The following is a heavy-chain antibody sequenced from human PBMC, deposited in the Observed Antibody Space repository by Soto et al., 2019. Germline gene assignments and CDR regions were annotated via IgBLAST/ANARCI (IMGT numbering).Heavy chain of an antibody. J-gene: IGHJ6*02. CDR1: GDSVSSNSAA. D-gene: IGHD3-10*01. Sequence: SQTLSLTCAISGDSVSSNSAAWNWIRQSPSRGLEWLGRTYYRSKWYNDYALSVKSRITINPDTSKNQFSLQLNSVTPEDTAVYYCARDRVPSYYGSGTFYRYYYYGMDVWGQGTTVTV. CDR2: TYYRSKWYN. V-gene: IGHV6-1*01. CDR3: ARDRVPSYYGSGTFYRYYYYGMDV.